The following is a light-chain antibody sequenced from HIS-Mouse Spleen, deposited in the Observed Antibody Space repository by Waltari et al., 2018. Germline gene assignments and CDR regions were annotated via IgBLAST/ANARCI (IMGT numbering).Light chain of an antibody. Sequence: EIVLTQSPDFQSVTPNEKVTITCRASQSIGSSLHWYQHKPDHSTKLLIKYASQSFSGVPSRFSGSGSGTDFTLTINSLVAEDAATYYCHQSSSLPWTFGQGTKVEIK. CDR3: HQSSSLPWT. CDR1: QSIGSS. J-gene: IGKJ1*01. V-gene: IGKV6-21*01. CDR2: YAS.